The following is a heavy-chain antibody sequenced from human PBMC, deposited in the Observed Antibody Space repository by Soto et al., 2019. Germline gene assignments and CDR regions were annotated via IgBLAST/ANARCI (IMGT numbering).Heavy chain of an antibody. D-gene: IGHD3-16*02. Sequence: GGSLRLSCAASGFTFSSYSMNWVRQAPGKGLEWVSSISGSSSYIYYADSVKGRFTISRDNAKNSLYLQMNSLRAEDTAVYYCARGMGLSPFDYWGQGTLVTVSS. V-gene: IGHV3-21*01. J-gene: IGHJ4*02. CDR2: ISGSSSYI. CDR3: ARGMGLSPFDY. CDR1: GFTFSSYS.